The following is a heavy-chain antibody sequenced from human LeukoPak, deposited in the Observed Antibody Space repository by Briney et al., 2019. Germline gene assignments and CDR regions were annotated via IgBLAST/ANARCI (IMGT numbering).Heavy chain of an antibody. CDR3: IVFGDSNH. J-gene: IGHJ5*02. V-gene: IGHV3-53*01. Sequence: GGSLRLSCAASGLTGSHNYVSWVRQAPGKGLKWVSAIHTSGDTCYADSVKGRFTISRDTSKNTLYLQINSLRVEDTAVYYCIVFGDSNHWGQGTLVTVSS. D-gene: IGHD4-17*01. CDR1: GLTGSHNY. CDR2: IHTSGDT.